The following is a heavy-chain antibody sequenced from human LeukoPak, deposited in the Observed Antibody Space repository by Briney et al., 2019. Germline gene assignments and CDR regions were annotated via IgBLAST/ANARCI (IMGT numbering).Heavy chain of an antibody. CDR3: ARGRGPNWFDP. J-gene: IGHJ5*02. CDR1: GGSISSGSYY. CDR2: IYTSGST. Sequence: SHTLSLTCTVSGGSISSGSYYWSWIRQPAGKGLEWIGRIYTSGSTNYNPSLKSRVTISVDTSKNQFSLKLSSVTAADTAVYYCARGRGPNWFDPWGQGTLVTVSS. D-gene: IGHD3-10*01. V-gene: IGHV4-61*02.